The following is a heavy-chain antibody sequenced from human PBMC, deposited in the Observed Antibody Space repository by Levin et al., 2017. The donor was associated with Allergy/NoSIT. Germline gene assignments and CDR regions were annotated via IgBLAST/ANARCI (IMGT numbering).Heavy chain of an antibody. CDR2: INHSGST. D-gene: IGHD1-1*01. Sequence: PSETLSLTCAVYGGSFSGYYWSWIRQPPGKGLEWIGEINHSGSTNYNPSLKSRVTISVDTSKNQFSLKLSSVTAADTAVYYCARELEPSLYPERIGDYYGMDVWGQGTTVTVSS. CDR3: ARELEPSLYPERIGDYYGMDV. V-gene: IGHV4-34*01. J-gene: IGHJ6*02. CDR1: GGSFSGYY.